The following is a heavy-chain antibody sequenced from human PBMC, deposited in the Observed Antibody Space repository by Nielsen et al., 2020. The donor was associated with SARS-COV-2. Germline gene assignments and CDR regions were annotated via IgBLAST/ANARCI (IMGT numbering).Heavy chain of an antibody. V-gene: IGHV4-59*01. CDR2: IYYSGST. Sequence: GSLRLSCTVSGGSISSYYWSWIRQPPGKGLEWIGYIYYSGSTNYNPSLKSRVTISVDTSKNQFSLKLSSVTAADTAVYYCAASGSNYVQYYFDYWGQGTLVTVSS. CDR3: AASGSNYVQYYFDY. D-gene: IGHD3-10*01. J-gene: IGHJ4*02. CDR1: GGSISSYY.